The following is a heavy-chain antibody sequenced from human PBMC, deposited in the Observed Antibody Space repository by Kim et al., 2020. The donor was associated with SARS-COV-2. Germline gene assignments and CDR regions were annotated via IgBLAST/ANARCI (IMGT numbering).Heavy chain of an antibody. J-gene: IGHJ6*02. CDR1: GFTFSSYA. D-gene: IGHD1-26*01. CDR2: ISYDGSNK. V-gene: IGHV3-30-3*01. CDR3: ARTFSGSYYYGMDV. Sequence: GGSLRLSCAASGFTFSSYAMHWVRQAPGRGLEWVAVISYDGSNKYYADSVKGRFTISRDNSKNTLYLQMNSLRAEDTAVYYCARTFSGSYYYGMDVWGQGTTVTVSS.